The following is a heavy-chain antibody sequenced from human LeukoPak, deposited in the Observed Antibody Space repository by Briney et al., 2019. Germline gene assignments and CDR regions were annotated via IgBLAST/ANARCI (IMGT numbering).Heavy chain of an antibody. V-gene: IGHV4-30-2*01. CDR2: IYHSGST. J-gene: IGHJ6*04. CDR1: GGSISSGGYS. CDR3: ARGGRRISDYGMDV. D-gene: IGHD1-26*01. Sequence: PSETLSLTCAVSGGSISSGGYSWRWLRQPPGKGLEWIGYIYHSGSTYYNPSLKSRVTISVDRSKNQFSLKLSSVTAADTAVYYCARGGRRISDYGMDVWGKGTTVTVSS.